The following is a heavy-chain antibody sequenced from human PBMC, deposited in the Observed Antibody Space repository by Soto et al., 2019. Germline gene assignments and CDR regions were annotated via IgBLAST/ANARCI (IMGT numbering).Heavy chain of an antibody. CDR3: ASYSSSSKGGDY. CDR2: IYHSGST. J-gene: IGHJ4*02. CDR1: GGSISSGGYS. Sequence: QLQLQESGSGLVKPSQTLSLTCAVSGGSISSGGYSWSWIRQPPGKGLEWIGYIYHSGSTYYNPSLKSRVTISVDRAKNHFALKLSSVTAADTAVYYCASYSSSSKGGDYWGKGTLVTVSS. D-gene: IGHD6-6*01. V-gene: IGHV4-30-2*01.